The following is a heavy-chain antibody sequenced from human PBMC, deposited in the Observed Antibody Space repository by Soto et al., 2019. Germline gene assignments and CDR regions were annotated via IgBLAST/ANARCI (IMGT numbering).Heavy chain of an antibody. D-gene: IGHD4-17*01. CDR1: GFTVSSNY. J-gene: IGHJ4*02. CDR2: IYSGGTT. CDR3: ARDQDYGGIDY. V-gene: IGHV3-53*02. Sequence: EVQLVETGGGLIQPGGSLRLSCAASGFTVSSNYMSWVRQASGKGLEWVSVIYSGGTTYYADSVKGRFTISRDNSKNTLYLQMNSLRAEDTAVYYCARDQDYGGIDYWGQGTLVTVSS.